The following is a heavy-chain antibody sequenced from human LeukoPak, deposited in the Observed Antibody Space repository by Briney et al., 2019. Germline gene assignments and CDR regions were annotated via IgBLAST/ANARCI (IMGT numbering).Heavy chain of an antibody. V-gene: IGHV3-30*02. CDR2: IRYDGSNK. D-gene: IGHD3-10*01. Sequence: GGSLRLSCAASGFTFSSYGMHSVRQAPGKGLEWVAFIRYDGSNKYYADSVKGRFTISRDNSKNTLYLQMNSLRAEDTAVYYCAKSPRVRGVLYFDYWGQGTLVTVSS. CDR3: AKSPRVRGVLYFDY. CDR1: GFTFSSYG. J-gene: IGHJ4*02.